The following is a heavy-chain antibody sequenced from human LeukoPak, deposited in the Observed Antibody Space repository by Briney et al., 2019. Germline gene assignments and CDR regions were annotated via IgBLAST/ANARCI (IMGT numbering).Heavy chain of an antibody. CDR2: ITGSSGYT. D-gene: IGHD6-13*01. CDR3: ASPAAGTNSDL. J-gene: IGHJ4*02. V-gene: IGHV3-21*05. CDR1: GFTFSSYS. Sequence: PGGSLRLPCAVSGFTFSSYSMSWVRQAPRKGLEWVSYITGSSGYTNYADSVKGRLTTSRGNAKNSLYLQMNSLSAEDTAVYYCASPAAGTNSDLWGQGTLVTVSS.